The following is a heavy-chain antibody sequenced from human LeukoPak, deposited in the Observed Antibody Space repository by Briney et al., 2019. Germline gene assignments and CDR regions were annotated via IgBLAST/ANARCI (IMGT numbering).Heavy chain of an antibody. V-gene: IGHV3-48*01. D-gene: IGHD2-2*02. J-gene: IGHJ6*03. Sequence: GGSLRLSCAASGFTFSSYGMNWVRQAPGKGLEWVSYISSGSSTIYYADSVKGRFTISRDNAKNTLYLQMNSLRAEDTAVYYCAKDHRYCSSTNCYTDYYMDVWGKGTTVTVSS. CDR1: GFTFSSYG. CDR3: AKDHRYCSSTNCYTDYYMDV. CDR2: ISSGSSTI.